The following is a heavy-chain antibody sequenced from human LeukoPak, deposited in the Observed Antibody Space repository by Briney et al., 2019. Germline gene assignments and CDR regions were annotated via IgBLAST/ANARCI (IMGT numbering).Heavy chain of an antibody. CDR2: IWYEGTNE. Sequence: PGGSLRLSCAASGFTFSNCAMHWVRQAPGKGLEWVAVIWYEGTNEYYAEAVKGRFTISRDNSKNTLYLQMNGLRAEDSAVYYCARAIVGHTGDYWGQGTRVTVAS. CDR1: GFTFSNCA. D-gene: IGHD1-26*01. J-gene: IGHJ4*02. CDR3: ARAIVGHTGDY. V-gene: IGHV3-33*01.